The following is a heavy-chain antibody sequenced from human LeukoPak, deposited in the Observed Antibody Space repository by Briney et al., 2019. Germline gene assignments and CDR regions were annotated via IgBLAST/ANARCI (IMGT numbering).Heavy chain of an antibody. CDR1: GFTFSDYY. CDR3: ARMIMFRGVPSAAFDS. CDR2: ITDSGVFT. V-gene: IGHV3-11*06. D-gene: IGHD3-16*01. Sequence: GRSLRLSCAVSGFTFSDYYMSWIRQAPGRGLEWVSYITDSGVFTKYTDSVKARFTISRDNAQNSLSLQLNSLRVEDTAIYYCARMIMFRGVPSAAFDSWGQGTLVTVSS. J-gene: IGHJ4*02.